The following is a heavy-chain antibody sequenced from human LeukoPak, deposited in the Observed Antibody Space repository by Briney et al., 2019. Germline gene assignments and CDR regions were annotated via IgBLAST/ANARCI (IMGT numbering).Heavy chain of an antibody. D-gene: IGHD3-9*01. CDR3: ARHGNYDILTGRFFDY. CDR2: IYHSGST. V-gene: IGHV4-39*01. J-gene: IGHJ4*02. CDR1: GGSISSSSYY. Sequence: SETLSLTCTVSGGSISSSSYYWGWIRQPPGKGLEWIGSIYHSGSTYYNPSLKSRVTISVDTSKNQFSLKLSSVTAADTAVYYCARHGNYDILTGRFFDYWGQGTLVTVSS.